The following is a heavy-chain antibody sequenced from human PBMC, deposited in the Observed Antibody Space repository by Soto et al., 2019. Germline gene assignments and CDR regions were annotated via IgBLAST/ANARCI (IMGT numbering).Heavy chain of an antibody. CDR3: ARDSLYYDFWSGRPFCMDV. J-gene: IGHJ6*02. CDR1: GYTFSHYG. D-gene: IGHD3-3*01. V-gene: IGHV1-18*01. CDR2: ISAYNGNR. Sequence: GASVKVPCKASGYTFSHYGIGGVRQAPGQGGEWMGWISAYNGNRHFAQKFQGRVTMTRDTSISTAYMELSRLRSDDTAVYYCARDSLYYDFWSGRPFCMDVWGQGTTVTVSS.